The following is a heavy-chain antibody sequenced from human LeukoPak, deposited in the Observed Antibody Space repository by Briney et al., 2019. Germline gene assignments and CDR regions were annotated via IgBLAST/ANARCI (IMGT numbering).Heavy chain of an antibody. CDR1: GFTFSSYG. J-gene: IGHJ4*02. D-gene: IGHD6-19*01. Sequence: PGGSLRLSCAASGFTFSSYGMHWVRQAPGKGLEWVAVIWYDGSNKCYADSVKGRFTISRDNSKNTLYLQMNSLRAEDTAVYYCARALEQWLVRGLDYWGQGTLVTVSS. V-gene: IGHV3-33*01. CDR3: ARALEQWLVRGLDY. CDR2: IWYDGSNK.